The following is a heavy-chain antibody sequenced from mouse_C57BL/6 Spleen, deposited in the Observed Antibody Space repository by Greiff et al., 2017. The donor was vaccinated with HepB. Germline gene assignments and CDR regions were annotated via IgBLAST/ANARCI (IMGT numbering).Heavy chain of an antibody. D-gene: IGHD2-5*01. CDR1: GYTFTSYW. V-gene: IGHV1-61*01. J-gene: IGHJ1*03. CDR3: ARHGLYSNYNWYFDV. Sequence: VQLQQSGAELVRPGSSVKLSCKASGYTFTSYWMDWVKQRPGQGLEWIGNIYPSDSETHYNQKFKDKATLTVDKSSSTAYMQLSSLTSEDSAVYYCARHGLYSNYNWYFDVWGTGTTVTVSS. CDR2: IYPSDSET.